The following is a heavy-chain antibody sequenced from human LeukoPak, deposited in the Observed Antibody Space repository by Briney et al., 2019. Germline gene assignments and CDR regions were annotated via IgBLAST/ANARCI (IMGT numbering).Heavy chain of an antibody. CDR3: ARGRRWRDSSGYYKIDY. V-gene: IGHV1-8*01. D-gene: IGHD3-22*01. J-gene: IGHJ4*02. Sequence: ASVKVSCKASGNTFTSYDINWVRQATGQGLEWMGWMNPNSGNTGYAQKFQGRVTMTRNTSISTAYMELSSLRSEDTAVYYCARGRRWRDSSGYYKIDYWGQGTLVTVSS. CDR1: GNTFTSYD. CDR2: MNPNSGNT.